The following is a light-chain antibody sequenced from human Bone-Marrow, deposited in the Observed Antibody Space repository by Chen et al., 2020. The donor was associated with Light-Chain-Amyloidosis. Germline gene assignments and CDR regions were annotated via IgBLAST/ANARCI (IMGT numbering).Light chain of an antibody. CDR3: QQYGTSPLT. J-gene: IGKJ4*02. CDR1: QTISSNY. Sequence: IVLTQSPGTLSLSPGERANLPCRASQTISSNYLTWYQQKFGQAPRLLIYGSSSRATGIPDRFTGSGSGTDFTLNINRLEPEDFAMYYCQQYGTSPLTFGGGTKVVIK. CDR2: GSS. V-gene: IGKV3-20*01.